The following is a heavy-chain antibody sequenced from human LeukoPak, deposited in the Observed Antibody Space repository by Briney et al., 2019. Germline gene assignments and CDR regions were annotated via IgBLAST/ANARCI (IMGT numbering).Heavy chain of an antibody. D-gene: IGHD3-22*01. CDR1: GGSVSSSTYY. CDR3: ARFSNSSSHYGMDV. J-gene: IGHJ6*02. CDR2: VYYTGAT. Sequence: SETLSFTCTVSGGSVSSSTYYWGWIRQPPGKGLEWIGSVYYTGATYHIPSLESRVTLSADTSKNHFSLKLSSVTAADTAVYYCARFSNSSSHYGMDVWGQGTTVTVSS. V-gene: IGHV4-39*02.